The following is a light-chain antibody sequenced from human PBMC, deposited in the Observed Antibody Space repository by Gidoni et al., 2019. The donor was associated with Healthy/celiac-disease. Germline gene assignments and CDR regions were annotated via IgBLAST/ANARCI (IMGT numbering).Light chain of an antibody. J-gene: IGKJ3*01. CDR2: AAS. CDR3: QQSYSTLFT. V-gene: IGKV1-39*01. CDR1: QSNSIY. Sequence: DIQMTQPPSSLSASVGDRVTITCRASQSNSIYLNWYQQKPGKAPKLLIYAASSVQSGVPSRFSGSGSGTDFTLTISSLQPEDFATYYCQQSYSTLFTFGPGTKVDIK.